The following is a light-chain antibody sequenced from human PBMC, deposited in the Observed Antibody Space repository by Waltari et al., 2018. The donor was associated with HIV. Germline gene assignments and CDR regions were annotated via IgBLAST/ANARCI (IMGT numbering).Light chain of an antibody. Sequence: DIVMTQSPDSLAVSLGERATINCKSSQSVLYNSNKKNLLAGYQQKPGQPPKLLIYWASTRESGVPDRFSGSGSGTDFTLTISSLQAEDVAVYYCQQYYSTLWTFGQGTKVEIK. CDR1: QSVLYNSNKKNL. CDR2: WAS. J-gene: IGKJ1*01. CDR3: QQYYSTLWT. V-gene: IGKV4-1*01.